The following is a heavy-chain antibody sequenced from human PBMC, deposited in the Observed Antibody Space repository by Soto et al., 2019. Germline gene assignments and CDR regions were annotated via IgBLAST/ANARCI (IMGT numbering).Heavy chain of an antibody. J-gene: IGHJ3*02. D-gene: IGHD3-22*01. CDR1: GGTFSSYA. V-gene: IGHV1-69*01. Sequence: QVQLVQSGAEVKKPGSSVKVSCKASGGTFSSYAISWVRQAPGQGLKWMGGIIPIFGTANYAQKFQGRVTITADESTSTAYMELSSLRSEDTAVYYCARERSGKIVVVDAFDIWGQGTMVTVSS. CDR2: IIPIFGTA. CDR3: ARERSGKIVVVDAFDI.